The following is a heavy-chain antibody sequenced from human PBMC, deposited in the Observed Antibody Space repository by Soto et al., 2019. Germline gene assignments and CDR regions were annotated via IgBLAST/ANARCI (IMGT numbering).Heavy chain of an antibody. CDR2: INHSGST. J-gene: IGHJ5*02. V-gene: IGHV4-34*01. Sequence: SETLSLTCAVYGGSFSGYYWSWIRQPPGKGLEWIGEINHSGSTNYNPSLKSRVTISVDTSKNQFSLKLSSVTAADTAVYYCARYNLRVLFDPWGQGTLVTVSS. D-gene: IGHD1-1*01. CDR1: GGSFSGYY. CDR3: ARYNLRVLFDP.